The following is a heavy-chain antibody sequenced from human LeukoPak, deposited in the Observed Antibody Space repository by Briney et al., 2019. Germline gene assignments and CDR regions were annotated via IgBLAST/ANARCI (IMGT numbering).Heavy chain of an antibody. CDR3: ARGTPSSSGWLYYGMDV. D-gene: IGHD6-19*01. V-gene: IGHV3-30-3*01. Sequence: GGSLRVSCAASGFTFSSYAMHWVRQAPGKGLEWVAVISYDGSNKYYADSVKGRFTISRDNSKNTLYLQMNSLRAEDTAVYYCARGTPSSSGWLYYGMDVWGQGTTVTVSS. J-gene: IGHJ6*02. CDR2: ISYDGSNK. CDR1: GFTFSSYA.